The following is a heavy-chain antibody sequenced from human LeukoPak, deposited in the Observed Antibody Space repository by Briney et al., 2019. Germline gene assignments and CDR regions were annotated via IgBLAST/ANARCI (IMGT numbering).Heavy chain of an antibody. CDR2: ISGSGGST. D-gene: IGHD2-15*01. Sequence: PGGSLRLSCAASGFTFSSYTMSWVRQAPGKGLEWVSAISGSGGSTYYADSVKGRLTISRDNSKNTLYLQMNSLRAEDTAVYYCAKYCSGGSCLGWFDPWGQGTLVTVSS. V-gene: IGHV3-23*01. J-gene: IGHJ5*02. CDR1: GFTFSSYT. CDR3: AKYCSGGSCLGWFDP.